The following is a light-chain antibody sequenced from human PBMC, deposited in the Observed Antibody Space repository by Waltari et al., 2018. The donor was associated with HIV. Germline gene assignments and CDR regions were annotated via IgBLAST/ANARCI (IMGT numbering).Light chain of an antibody. J-gene: IGLJ1*01. CDR2: DDD. V-gene: IGLV6-57*01. CDR3: QSYDSNTRI. Sequence: FMRTQPRSVSESPGKTVTISCTRSSGSIGSTYAPWYQQRPGRSPTTVIYDDDQRPSGVPGRFSGSIDRSTNSASLTSAGLMTEDEADYYCQSYDSNTRIFGTGTKVTVL. CDR1: SGSIGSTY.